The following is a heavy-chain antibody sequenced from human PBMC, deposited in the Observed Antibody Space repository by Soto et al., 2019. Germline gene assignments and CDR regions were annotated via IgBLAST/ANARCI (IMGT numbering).Heavy chain of an antibody. CDR1: GYTFTSYA. J-gene: IGHJ5*02. CDR2: INAGNGNT. CDR3: ASGPAAKRLWFDP. D-gene: IGHD2-2*01. V-gene: IGHV1-3*01. Sequence: GASVKVSFKASGYTFTSYAMHWVRQAPGQRLEWMGWINAGNGNTKYSQKFQGRVTITRDTSASTAYMELSSLRSEDTAVYYCASGPAAKRLWFDPWGQGTLVTVSS.